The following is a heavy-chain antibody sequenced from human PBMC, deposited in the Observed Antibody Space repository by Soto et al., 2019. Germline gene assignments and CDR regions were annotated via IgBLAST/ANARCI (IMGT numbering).Heavy chain of an antibody. J-gene: IGHJ4*02. CDR3: ATDGVYYDILTGYYKPDPFDY. Sequence: EVQLLESGGGLVQPGGSLRLSCAASGFTFSSYAMSWVRQAPGKGLEWVSAISGSGGSTYYADSVKGRFTISRDNSKNTLNLQMNSLRAEDTAVYYCATDGVYYDILTGYYKPDPFDYWGQGTLVTVSS. CDR1: GFTFSSYA. CDR2: ISGSGGST. D-gene: IGHD3-9*01. V-gene: IGHV3-23*01.